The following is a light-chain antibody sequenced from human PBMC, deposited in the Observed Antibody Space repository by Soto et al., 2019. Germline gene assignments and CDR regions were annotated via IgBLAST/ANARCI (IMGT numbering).Light chain of an antibody. CDR3: QSADISGTWGV. CDR2: KDS. Sequence: SYELTQPPSVSVSPGQTARITCSGDALPKQYAYWYQQKPGQAPVLVIYKDSERPSGIPERFSGSSSGTTVTLTISGVQAEDEADYYCQSADISGTWGVFGGGTKLTVL. V-gene: IGLV3-25*03. CDR1: ALPKQY. J-gene: IGLJ2*01.